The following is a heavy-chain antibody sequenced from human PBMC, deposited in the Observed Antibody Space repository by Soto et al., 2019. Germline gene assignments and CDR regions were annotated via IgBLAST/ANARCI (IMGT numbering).Heavy chain of an antibody. CDR2: ISSSSSYI. CDR1: GCTFSSYS. V-gene: IGHV3-21*01. CDR3: ARGGPWDWYYFDY. Sequence: PGGSLRLSCAASGCTFSSYSMNWVRQAPGKGLEWVSSISSSSSYIYYADSVKGRFTISRDNAKNSLYLQMNSLRAEDTAVYYCARGGPWDWYYFDYWGQGTLVTVSS. J-gene: IGHJ4*02. D-gene: IGHD3-9*01.